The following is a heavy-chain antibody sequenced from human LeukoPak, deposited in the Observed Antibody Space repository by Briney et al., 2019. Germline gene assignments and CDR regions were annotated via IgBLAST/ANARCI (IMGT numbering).Heavy chain of an antibody. D-gene: IGHD3-10*01. V-gene: IGHV4-59*01. J-gene: IGHJ4*02. CDR2: IYYSGST. CDR3: ASHYGSGSFYSPFDY. CDR1: GGSISNYY. Sequence: SETLSLTCTVSGGSISNYYWSWIRQPPGKGLEWIGYIYYSGSTNYNPSLKSRVTISVDTSKNQFSLKLSSVTAADTAVYYCASHYGSGSFYSPFDYWGQGTLVTVSS.